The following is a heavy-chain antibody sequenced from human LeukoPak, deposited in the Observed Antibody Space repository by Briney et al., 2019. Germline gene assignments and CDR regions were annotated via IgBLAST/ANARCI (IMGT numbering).Heavy chain of an antibody. CDR3: ARSLGAGWFDP. CDR1: GYTFTRYT. CDR2: INTNTGNP. Sequence: ASVKVSCKTSGYTFTRYTLNWVRQAPGQGLEWMGWINTNTGNPTYAQGFIGRFVFSLDTSVSTAYLQISSLKAEDTAVYYCARSLGAGWFDPWGQGTLVIVSS. J-gene: IGHJ5*02. V-gene: IGHV7-4-1*02. D-gene: IGHD3-16*01.